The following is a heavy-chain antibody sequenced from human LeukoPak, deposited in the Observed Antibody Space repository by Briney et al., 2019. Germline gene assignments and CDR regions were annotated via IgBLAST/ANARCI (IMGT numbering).Heavy chain of an antibody. D-gene: IGHD6-13*01. V-gene: IGHV3-48*01. CDR2: ISSGGDTI. CDR3: ARDKYSSSWAEYYFDY. J-gene: IGHJ4*02. Sequence: GGSLRLSCAASGFTFSFYSMNWVRQAPGKGLEWIAYISSGGDTIYHADSVKGRFTISRDNAKNSLYLQMNSLRAEDTAVYYCARDKYSSSWAEYYFDYWGQGTLVTVSS. CDR1: GFTFSFYS.